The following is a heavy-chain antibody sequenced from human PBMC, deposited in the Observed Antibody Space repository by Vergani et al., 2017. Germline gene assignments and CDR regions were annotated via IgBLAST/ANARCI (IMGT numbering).Heavy chain of an antibody. J-gene: IGHJ5*02. Sequence: QVQLVQSGAEVKKPGSSVKVSCKASGGTFSSYAISWVRQAPGQGLEWMGGIIPIFGTANYAQKFQGRVTMTEDTSTDTAYMELSSLRSEDTAVYYCATGGYSGYVWFDPWGQGTLVTVSS. CDR1: GGTFSSYA. V-gene: IGHV1-69*06. D-gene: IGHD5-12*01. CDR2: IIPIFGTA. CDR3: ATGGYSGYVWFDP.